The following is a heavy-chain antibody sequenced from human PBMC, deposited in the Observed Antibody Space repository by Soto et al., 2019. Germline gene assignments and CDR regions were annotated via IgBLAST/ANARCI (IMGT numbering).Heavy chain of an antibody. Sequence: ASVKVSCKASGYSFTTYDINWMRQAPGQGLEWLGWMHPDSGDTGYAQNFQGRVTMTRSTSISTAYMELSSLTSEDTAVYYCARNRKETGDFDYWGQGTLVTVS. CDR2: MHPDSGDT. CDR1: GYSFTTYD. J-gene: IGHJ4*02. D-gene: IGHD7-27*01. CDR3: ARNRKETGDFDY. V-gene: IGHV1-8*01.